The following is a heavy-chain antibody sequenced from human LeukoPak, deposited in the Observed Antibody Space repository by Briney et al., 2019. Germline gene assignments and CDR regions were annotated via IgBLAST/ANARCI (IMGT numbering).Heavy chain of an antibody. J-gene: IGHJ4*02. CDR1: GFTFSSYS. Sequence: GGSLRLSCAASGFTFSSYSMNWVRQAPGKGLEWVSSISSSSSYIYYADSVKGRFTISRDNAKNLLYLQMNSLRAEDTAVYYCARGLIAAAGLGAYWGQGTLVTVSS. D-gene: IGHD6-13*01. CDR3: ARGLIAAAGLGAY. V-gene: IGHV3-21*01. CDR2: ISSSSSYI.